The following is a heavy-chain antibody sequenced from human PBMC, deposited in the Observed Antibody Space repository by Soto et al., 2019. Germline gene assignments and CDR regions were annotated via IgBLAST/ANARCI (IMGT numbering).Heavy chain of an antibody. CDR3: ARDSGVVATYGMDV. V-gene: IGHV3-53*01. J-gene: IGHJ6*02. Sequence: EVQLVESGGGLIQPGGSLRLSCAASGFTVSSNYMSWVRQAPGKGLEWVSVIYSGGSTYYADSVKGRFTISRDNSKNTLNLQMNRLRAEDTAVYYCARDSGVVATYGMDVWGQGTTVTVSS. CDR2: IYSGGST. CDR1: GFTVSSNY. D-gene: IGHD1-26*01.